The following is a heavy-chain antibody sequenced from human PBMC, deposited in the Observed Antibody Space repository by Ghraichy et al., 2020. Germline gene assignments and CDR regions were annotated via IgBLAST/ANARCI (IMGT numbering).Heavy chain of an antibody. Sequence: GGSLRLSCTASGFTFSTYNMNWVRQAPGKGPEWISSITTDSNYKYYADSMTGRFTISRDNGTNSLFLQMNSLIDEDTAVYYCARDPYSGAYGSDYYYYMDVGGKGITVTVSS. CDR3: ARDPYSGAYGSDYYYYMDV. V-gene: IGHV3-21*06. CDR1: GFTFSTYN. CDR2: ITTDSNYK. J-gene: IGHJ6*03. D-gene: IGHD1-26*01.